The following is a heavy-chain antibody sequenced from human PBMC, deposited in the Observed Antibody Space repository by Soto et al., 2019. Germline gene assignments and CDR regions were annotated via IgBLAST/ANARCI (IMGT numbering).Heavy chain of an antibody. V-gene: IGHV3-30-3*01. CDR2: ISYDGSNK. D-gene: IGHD4-17*01. CDR3: ARGGDYGDLYYWYFDL. J-gene: IGHJ2*01. CDR1: GFTFSSYA. Sequence: QVQLVESGGGVVQPGRSLRLSCAASGFTFSSYAMHWVRQAPGKGLEWVAVISYDGSNKYYADSVKGRFTISRDNSKNTLYLQMNSLRAEDTAVYYCARGGDYGDLYYWYFDLWGRGTLVTVSS.